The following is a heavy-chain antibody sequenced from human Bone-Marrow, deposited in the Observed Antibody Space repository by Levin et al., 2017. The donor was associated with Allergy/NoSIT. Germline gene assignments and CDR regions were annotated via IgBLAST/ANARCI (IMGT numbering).Heavy chain of an antibody. CDR1: GDSVSSNSAA. CDR3: ARVHHSSSWYYFDY. CDR2: TYYRSKWYN. D-gene: IGHD6-13*01. V-gene: IGHV6-1*01. Sequence: SETLSLTCAISGDSVSSNSAAWNWIRQSPSRGLEWLGRTYYRSKWYNDYAVSVKSRITINPDTSKNQFSLQRKSVTAEDTAVYYGARVHHSSSWYYFDYWGQGTLVTVSS. J-gene: IGHJ4*02.